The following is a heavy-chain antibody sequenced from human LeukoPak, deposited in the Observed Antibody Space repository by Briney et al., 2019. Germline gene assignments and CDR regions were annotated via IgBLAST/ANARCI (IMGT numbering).Heavy chain of an antibody. D-gene: IGHD4-11*01. Sequence: PSETLSLTCTVSGGSISSSGYYWSWIRQPPGKGLEWIGEINHSGSTNYNPSLKSRVTISVDTSKNQFSLKLSSVTAADTAVYYCARRRNLDYRGNAFQHWGQGTLVTVSS. J-gene: IGHJ1*01. CDR1: GGSISSSGYY. CDR2: INHSGST. V-gene: IGHV4-39*07. CDR3: ARRRNLDYRGNAFQH.